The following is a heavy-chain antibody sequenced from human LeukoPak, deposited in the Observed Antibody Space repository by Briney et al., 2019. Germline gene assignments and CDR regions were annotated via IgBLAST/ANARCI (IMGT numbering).Heavy chain of an antibody. CDR3: ASPKCSGDSCYSYSYY. CDR2: IYLGDSDT. V-gene: IGHV5-51*01. Sequence: GESLKISCKSSGYSFTNYWIAWVRQMPGKGLEWMGIIYLGDSDTRYSPSFQGQVTISADKSFNTAYLQWSSLKASDTAIYYCASPKCSGDSCYSYSYYWGQGTLVTVSS. CDR1: GYSFTNYW. D-gene: IGHD2-15*01. J-gene: IGHJ4*02.